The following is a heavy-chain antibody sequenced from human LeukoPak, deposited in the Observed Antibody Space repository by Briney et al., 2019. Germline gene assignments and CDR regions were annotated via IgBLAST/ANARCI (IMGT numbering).Heavy chain of an antibody. J-gene: IGHJ4*02. CDR1: GLILNNAY. D-gene: IGHD3-16*01. V-gene: IGHV3-7*01. Sequence: GGSLRLSCAASGLILNNAYMSWVRQAPGKGREWVANIKQDGSEKYYVDSVKGRFTISRDNAKNSLYLQMNSLRAEDTAVYYCAREHSWGDFDYWGQGTLVTVSS. CDR2: IKQDGSEK. CDR3: AREHSWGDFDY.